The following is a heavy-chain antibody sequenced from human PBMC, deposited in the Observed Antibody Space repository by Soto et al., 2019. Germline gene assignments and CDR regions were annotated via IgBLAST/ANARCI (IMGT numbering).Heavy chain of an antibody. J-gene: IGHJ4*02. CDR1: GFTFSSYA. V-gene: IGHV3-23*01. CDR3: ATGLLWFGDRKPLDY. Sequence: EVQLLESGGGLVQPGGSLRLSCAASGFTFSSYAMSWVRQAPGKGLEWVSAISGRGGSTYYADSVKGRFTISRDNSKNTLDLQMNSLRAEDTAVDYGATGLLWFGDRKPLDYWGQGTLVTVAS. CDR2: ISGRGGST. D-gene: IGHD3-10*01.